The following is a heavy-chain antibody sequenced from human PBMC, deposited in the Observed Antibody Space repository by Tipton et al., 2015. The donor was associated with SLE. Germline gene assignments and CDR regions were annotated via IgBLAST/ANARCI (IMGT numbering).Heavy chain of an antibody. Sequence: TLSLTCVVYGGSFSAYYWSWIRQSPGKGLEWIGEINHSGRTNYNPSLKSRVTISVDTSKSQFSLKLSSVTAADTAVYYCARLSMPYFDYWGQGTLVTVSS. D-gene: IGHD2-2*01. CDR3: ARLSMPYFDY. CDR2: INHSGRT. V-gene: IGHV4-34*01. J-gene: IGHJ4*02. CDR1: GGSFSAYY.